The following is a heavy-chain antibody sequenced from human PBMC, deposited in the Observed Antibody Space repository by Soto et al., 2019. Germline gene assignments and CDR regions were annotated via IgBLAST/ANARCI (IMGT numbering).Heavy chain of an antibody. CDR2: IYSGGST. V-gene: IGHV3-53*01. D-gene: IGHD3-3*01. J-gene: IGHJ6*02. Sequence: GGSLRLSCAASGFTVSSNYMSWVRQAPGKGLEWVSVIYSGGSTYYADSVKGRFTISRDSSKNTLYLQMNSLRAEDTAVYYCARVSTIFGVVRYGMDVWGQGTTVTVSS. CDR3: ARVSTIFGVVRYGMDV. CDR1: GFTVSSNY.